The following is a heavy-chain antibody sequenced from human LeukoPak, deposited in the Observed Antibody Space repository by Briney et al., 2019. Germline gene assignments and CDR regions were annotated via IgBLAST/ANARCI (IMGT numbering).Heavy chain of an antibody. V-gene: IGHV4-4*02. CDR2: MYLSGTT. D-gene: IGHD6-13*01. CDR1: GDSINSLDL. CDR3: AKVSSFLSAGIDY. Sequence: PSETLSLTCTVSGDSINSLDLWSWVRQPPGKGLEWIGEMYLSGTTHSNPSVKSRVTISIDKSKNQFFLNLSSVTAADTAVYYCAKVSSFLSAGIDYWGQGTLVTVSS. J-gene: IGHJ4*02.